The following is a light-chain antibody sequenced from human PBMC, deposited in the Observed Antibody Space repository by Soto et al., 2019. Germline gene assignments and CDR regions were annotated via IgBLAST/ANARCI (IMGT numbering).Light chain of an antibody. CDR1: QSVSSN. J-gene: IGKJ4*01. V-gene: IGKV3-15*01. Sequence: EIVMTQSPATLSVSPGERATLSCRASQSVSSNLAWYQQKPGQAPRLLIYGASTMPTGIPARFSGGGSGTEFNLTISSLPSEYVAVYYCQQYNNWPPLTFGGGTKVEIK. CDR2: GAS. CDR3: QQYNNWPPLT.